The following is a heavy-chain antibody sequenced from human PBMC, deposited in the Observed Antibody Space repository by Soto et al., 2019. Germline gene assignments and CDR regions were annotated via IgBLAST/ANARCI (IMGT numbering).Heavy chain of an antibody. CDR2: IYPGDSDT. CDR3: ARGNYDILTGPPHYYYYYGMDV. CDR1: GYSFTSYW. D-gene: IGHD3-9*01. J-gene: IGHJ6*02. V-gene: IGHV5-51*01. Sequence: PGESLKISCKGSGYSFTSYWIGWVRQMPGKGLEWMGIIYPGDSDTRYSPSFQGQVTISADKSISTAYLQWSSLKASDTAMYYCARGNYDILTGPPHYYYYYGMDVWGQGTTVTVSS.